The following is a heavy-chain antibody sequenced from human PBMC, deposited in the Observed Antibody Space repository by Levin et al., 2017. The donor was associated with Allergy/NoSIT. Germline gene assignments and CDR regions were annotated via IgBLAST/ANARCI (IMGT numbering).Heavy chain of an antibody. J-gene: IGHJ4*02. V-gene: IGHV3-7*01. CDR2: IKFGGSER. D-gene: IGHD6-13*01. Sequence: GASVKVSCAASGFTFSSYWMSWVRQAPGKGLEWVANIKFGGSERYYVDSVKGRFTISRDNAKNSLYLQMNSLRAEDTAVYYCAREGPGTAAAGIWGQGTLVTVSS. CDR3: AREGPGTAAAGI. CDR1: GFTFSSYW.